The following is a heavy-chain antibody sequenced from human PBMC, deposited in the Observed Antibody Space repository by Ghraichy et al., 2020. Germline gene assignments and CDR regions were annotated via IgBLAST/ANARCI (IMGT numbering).Heavy chain of an antibody. CDR3: ARAYDFWSARPKGNWFDP. CDR1: GGSFSGYY. V-gene: IGHV4-34*01. J-gene: IGHJ5*02. Sequence: SQTLSLTCAVYGGSFSGYYWSWIRQPPGKGLEWIGEINHSGSTNYNPSLKSRVTISVDTSKNQFSLKLSSVTAADTAVYYCARAYDFWSARPKGNWFDPWGQGTLVTVSS. CDR2: INHSGST. D-gene: IGHD3-3*01.